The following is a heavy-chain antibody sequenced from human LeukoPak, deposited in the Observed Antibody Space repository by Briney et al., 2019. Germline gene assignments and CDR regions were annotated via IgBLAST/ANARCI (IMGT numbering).Heavy chain of an antibody. V-gene: IGHV3-53*01. CDR1: GFIVSGDF. CDR3: ARGRGRGRDSPWFDY. D-gene: IGHD1-26*01. Sequence: GGSLRLSCAASGFIVSGDFMSWVRQAPGKGLEWVSVIYSDGSTYYADSVKGRFTISRDNSKNTLDLQMTGLRAEDTAVYYFARGRGRGRDSPWFDYWGQGTLVTVSS. CDR2: IYSDGST. J-gene: IGHJ4*02.